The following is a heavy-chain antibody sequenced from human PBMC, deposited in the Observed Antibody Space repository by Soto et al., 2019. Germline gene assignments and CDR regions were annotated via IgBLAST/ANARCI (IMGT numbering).Heavy chain of an antibody. CDR2: IYYSGST. Sequence: PSETLSLTCTVSGGSISSYYWSWIRQPPGKGLEWIGYIYYSGSTNYNPSLKSRVTISVDTSKNQFSLKLSSVTAADTAVYYCARDGTYYYDSSGYHYFDYWGQGTLVTVSS. V-gene: IGHV4-59*01. D-gene: IGHD3-22*01. CDR1: GGSISSYY. CDR3: ARDGTYYYDSSGYHYFDY. J-gene: IGHJ4*02.